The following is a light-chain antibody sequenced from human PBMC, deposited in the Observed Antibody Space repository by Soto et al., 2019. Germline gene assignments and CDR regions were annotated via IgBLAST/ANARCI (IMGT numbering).Light chain of an antibody. CDR2: GAS. Sequence: VVLTRSLGTLSLYPGERATFSCRASQSIASPYLAWYQQKPGQAPRLLIDGASSRATGIPDRFSGSGSGTDFTLTISRLEPEDFAVYYCQQYDSWTFGQGSKADI. J-gene: IGKJ1*01. CDR1: QSIASPY. CDR3: QQYDSWT. V-gene: IGKV3-20*01.